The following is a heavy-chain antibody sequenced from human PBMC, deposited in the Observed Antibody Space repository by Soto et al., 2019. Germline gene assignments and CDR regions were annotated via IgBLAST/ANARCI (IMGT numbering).Heavy chain of an antibody. Sequence: QVQLQESGPGLVKPSDTLSLTCTVSGGSMRSYYWTWIRQPPGKGLEWLGCISYTGNTNYNPSLKSRVTISVASSINQFSLRLNSVTAADTALDYCARDRDYGDYDSWGQGTLVTVSS. CDR3: ARDRDYGDYDS. J-gene: IGHJ4*02. CDR1: GGSMRSYY. CDR2: ISYTGNT. D-gene: IGHD4-17*01. V-gene: IGHV4-59*01.